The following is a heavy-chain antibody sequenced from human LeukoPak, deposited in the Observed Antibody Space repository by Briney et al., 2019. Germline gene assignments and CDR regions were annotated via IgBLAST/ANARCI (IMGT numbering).Heavy chain of an antibody. J-gene: IGHJ5*02. D-gene: IGHD2-2*01. CDR3: ARVQVPAARGYHWFDP. CDR1: GWSFNDYY. CDR2: VNARGDT. V-gene: IGHV4-34*01. Sequence: SETLSLTCAVYGWSFNDYYWNWIRHPPGMGLEWIGDVNARGDTNYNPSLKSRVTISVDTSKNQFSLRLTAMIAADTAVYYCARVQVPAARGYHWFDPWGQGTLVTVSS.